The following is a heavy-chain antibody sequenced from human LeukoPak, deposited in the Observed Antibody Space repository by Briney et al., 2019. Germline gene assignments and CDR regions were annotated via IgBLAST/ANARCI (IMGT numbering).Heavy chain of an antibody. CDR2: ISYDGSNK. V-gene: IGHV3-30*04. CDR3: ARDRLSSSWPYYFDY. D-gene: IGHD6-13*01. Sequence: QTGGSLRLSCAASGFTFSSYAMHWVRQAPGKGLEWVAVISYDGSNKYYADSVKGRFTISRDNSKNTLYLQMNSLRAEDTAVHYCARDRLSSSWPYYFDYWGQGTLVTVSS. CDR1: GFTFSSYA. J-gene: IGHJ4*02.